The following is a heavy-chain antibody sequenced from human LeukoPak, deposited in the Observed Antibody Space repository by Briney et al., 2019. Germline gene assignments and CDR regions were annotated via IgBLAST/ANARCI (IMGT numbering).Heavy chain of an antibody. CDR3: AIQYSSRSGDLDY. CDR2: ISSSSSTI. J-gene: IGHJ4*02. CDR1: GFTFSSYS. Sequence: GGSLRLSCAASGFTFSSYSMNWVRQAPGKGLEWVSYISSSSSTIYYADSVKGRFTISRDNAKNSLYLQMNSLRDEDTAVYYCAIQYSSRSGDLDYWGQGTLVTVSS. D-gene: IGHD5-18*01. V-gene: IGHV3-48*02.